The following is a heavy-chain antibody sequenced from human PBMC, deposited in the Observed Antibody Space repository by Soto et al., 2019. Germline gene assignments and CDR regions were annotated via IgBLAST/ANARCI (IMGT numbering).Heavy chain of an antibody. Sequence: GAPVKVSCKASGGTFSSYAISWVRQAPGQGLEWMGGIIPIFGTANYAQKFQGRVTITADESTSTAYMELSSLRSEDTAVYYCARRAYCGGDCYNWFDPWGQGTLVTVSS. D-gene: IGHD2-21*02. CDR3: ARRAYCGGDCYNWFDP. J-gene: IGHJ5*02. V-gene: IGHV1-69*13. CDR2: IIPIFGTA. CDR1: GGTFSSYA.